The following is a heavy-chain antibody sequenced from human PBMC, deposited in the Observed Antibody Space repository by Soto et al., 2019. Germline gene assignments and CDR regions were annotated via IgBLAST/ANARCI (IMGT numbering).Heavy chain of an antibody. J-gene: IGHJ4*02. Sequence: SETLSLTCTVSGGSISSYYWSWIRQPPGKGLEWIGYIYYSGSTNYNPSLKSRVTISVDTSKNQFSLKLSSVTAADTAVYYCARRYGGKLDYWGQGTLVTVSS. CDR3: ARRYGGKLDY. CDR2: IYYSGST. D-gene: IGHD1-26*01. CDR1: GGSISSYY. V-gene: IGHV4-59*08.